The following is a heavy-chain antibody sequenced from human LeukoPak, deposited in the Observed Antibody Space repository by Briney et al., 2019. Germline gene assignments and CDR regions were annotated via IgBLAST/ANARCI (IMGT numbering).Heavy chain of an antibody. CDR2: IYYSGSP. J-gene: IGHJ4*02. V-gene: IGHV4-61*01. CDR1: GGSVSSGSYY. Sequence: PSETLSLTCTVSGGSVSSGSYYWSWIRQPPGKGLEWIGYIYYSGSPTYNPSLKSRVTISVDTPKNQFSLKLSSVTAADTAVYYCARNLIATGELDSWGQGTLVTVSS. CDR3: ARNLIATGELDS. D-gene: IGHD6-13*01.